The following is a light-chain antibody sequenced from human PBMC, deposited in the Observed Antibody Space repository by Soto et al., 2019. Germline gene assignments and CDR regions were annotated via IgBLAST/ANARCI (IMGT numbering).Light chain of an antibody. CDR1: QSVSSSY. Sequence: TQSLGTLSESERERDTLTCRASQSVSSSYLAWYQQKPGQATRLLIYGASSRATGIPDRFSGSGSGTDFTLIIISLEPEDLAVHYCQLYVCSPRTFGEGTKVDTK. V-gene: IGKV3-20*01. J-gene: IGKJ1*01. CDR2: GAS. CDR3: QLYVCSPRT.